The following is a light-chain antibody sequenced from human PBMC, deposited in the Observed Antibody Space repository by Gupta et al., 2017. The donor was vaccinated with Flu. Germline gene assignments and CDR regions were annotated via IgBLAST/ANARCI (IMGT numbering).Light chain of an antibody. Sequence: VLTPPASVSGSPGQSVTISCKGSSDAFEGANMISWYQKVPVTAPRLLMYEVSGRPSGVPSRFSASKSDNTASPTISGLQGEDDADYFCSSDSTAGTRLFGGGTKMTVL. J-gene: IGLJ3*02. CDR2: EVS. V-gene: IGLV2-14*01. CDR1: SDAFEGANM. CDR3: SSDSTAGTRL.